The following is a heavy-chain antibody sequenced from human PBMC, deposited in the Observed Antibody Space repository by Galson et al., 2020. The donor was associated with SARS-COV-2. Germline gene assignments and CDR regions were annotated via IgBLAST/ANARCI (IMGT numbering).Heavy chain of an antibody. CDR1: GYTFTNFG. J-gene: IGHJ4*02. CDR2: ISNYNGVT. D-gene: IGHD2-8*01. Sequence: ASVKVSCKASGYTFTNFGIIWVRQAPGQGPEWMGWISNYNGVTNYAQKFQGRVTLTTDTSTSTAYMELRSLRSDDTAVYYCARPTNDHFIYFEYWGQGTLVTVSS. V-gene: IGHV1-18*01. CDR3: ARPTNDHFIYFEY.